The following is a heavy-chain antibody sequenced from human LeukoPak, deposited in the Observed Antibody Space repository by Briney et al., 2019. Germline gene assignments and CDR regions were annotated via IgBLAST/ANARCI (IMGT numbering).Heavy chain of an antibody. CDR3: ARDSGYDSWFDP. CDR1: GFTFTSYS. CDR2: ISSSSSYI. J-gene: IGHJ5*02. D-gene: IGHD5-12*01. Sequence: PGGSLRLSCAASGFTFTSYSMNWVRQAPGKGLEWVSSISSSSSYIYYADSVKGRFTISRDNAKNSLYLQMNSLRAEDTAVYYCARDSGYDSWFDPWGQGTLVTVSS. V-gene: IGHV3-21*01.